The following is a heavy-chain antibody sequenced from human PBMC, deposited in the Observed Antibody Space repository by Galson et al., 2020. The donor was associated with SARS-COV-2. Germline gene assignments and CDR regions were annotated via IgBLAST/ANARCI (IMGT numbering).Heavy chain of an antibody. D-gene: IGHD3-10*01. V-gene: IGHV3-53*01. CDR3: LKERDTINQDY. CDR1: GITVNNRY. Sequence: GESLKTPCAAPGITVNNRYISWVRQAPGKGLEWVSLIYPNYNRFYADSVKGRFTIPSDNSRNTLFLQMNSLRAEDTAVYYCLKERDTINQDYWGQGTLVTVSS. CDR2: IYPNYNR. J-gene: IGHJ4*02.